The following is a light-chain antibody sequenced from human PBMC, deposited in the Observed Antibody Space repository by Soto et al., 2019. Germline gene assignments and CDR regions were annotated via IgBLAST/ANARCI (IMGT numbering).Light chain of an antibody. CDR1: AGAVTSAYY. V-gene: IGLV7-43*01. CDR3: PLYYGGAPVL. J-gene: IGLJ2*01. Sequence: QAVATQEPSLTVSPGGTVTLTCASSAGAVTSAYYTNWLQQKPGQAPRALIYSTSEKHSWTPARCSGSLLGGNAALTLSAAQHEDEADYYCPLYYGGAPVLFGEGTKPTVL. CDR2: STS.